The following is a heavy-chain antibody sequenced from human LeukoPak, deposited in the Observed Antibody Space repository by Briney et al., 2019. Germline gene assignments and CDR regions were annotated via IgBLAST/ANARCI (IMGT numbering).Heavy chain of an antibody. CDR3: ARDRAKYNSNDYFDY. V-gene: IGHV1-2*02. CDR2: VNPNRGDT. D-gene: IGHD5-24*01. Sequence: ASVKVSCKTSVYSFSDYYMYWLRQAPGQGLELMGWVNPNRGDTNYAQKLQGRVTMTRDTSLNTVYMELSRLTSDDTAVYYCARDRAKYNSNDYFDYWGRGTLVTVSS. CDR1: VYSFSDYY. J-gene: IGHJ4*02.